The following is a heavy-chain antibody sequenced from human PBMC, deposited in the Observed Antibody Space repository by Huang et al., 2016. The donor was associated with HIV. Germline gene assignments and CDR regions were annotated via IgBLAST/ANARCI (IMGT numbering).Heavy chain of an antibody. CDR1: GFPFNNHA. CDR3: ARAKDTWDAYDI. D-gene: IGHD5-18*01. Sequence: QVQLVESGGGVVQPGRSLRLSCAASGFPFNNHAMHWVRQAPGKGLDWVAVISNDGSNNYYADSVKGRFTISRDSSKSTLFLHMTSLRTEDTAGYYCARAKDTWDAYDIWGQGTMVIVSS. CDR2: ISNDGSNN. V-gene: IGHV3-30-3*01. J-gene: IGHJ3*02.